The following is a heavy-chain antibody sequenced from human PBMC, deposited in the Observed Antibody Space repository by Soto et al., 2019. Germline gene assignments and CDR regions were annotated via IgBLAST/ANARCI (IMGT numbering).Heavy chain of an antibody. CDR2: IRSKPNSYAT. V-gene: IGHV3-73*02. Sequence: EVQLVESGGGLIQTGGSLKLSCAASGFTFSGSAMHWVRQASGKGLEWVGRIRSKPNSYATAYAASVKGRFTISRDDSKNTAYLQMNSLKTEDTAVYYCCAIRGGQPDYWGQGTLVTVSS. D-gene: IGHD3-10*01. CDR1: GFTFSGSA. J-gene: IGHJ4*02. CDR3: CAIRGGQPDY.